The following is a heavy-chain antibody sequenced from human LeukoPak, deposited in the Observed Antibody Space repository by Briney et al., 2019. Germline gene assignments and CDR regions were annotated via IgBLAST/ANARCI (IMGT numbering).Heavy chain of an antibody. CDR1: GGSISGYY. CDR2: VYTSGST. CDR3: AREIECSGGSCYFPLDY. Sequence: SETPSLTCTVSGGSISGYYWSWLRQPAGKGLEWIGRVYTSGSTNYNPSLKSRVTMSVDTSKNQISLKLSSVTAADTAIYYCAREIECSGGSCYFPLDYWGQGTLVTVSS. D-gene: IGHD2-15*01. V-gene: IGHV4-4*07. J-gene: IGHJ4*02.